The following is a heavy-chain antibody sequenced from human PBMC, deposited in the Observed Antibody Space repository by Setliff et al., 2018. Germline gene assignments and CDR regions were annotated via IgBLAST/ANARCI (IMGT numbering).Heavy chain of an antibody. Sequence: ASVKVSCKASGYIFSSYGINWVRQAPGQGLECMGRINPNNGGTNYAQKFQGRVTLTRDTSITTVYMELSTLTSDDTAVYYCVREGLSFGPGCCPNWLDPWGQGTLVTVSS. CDR1: GYIFSSYG. J-gene: IGHJ5*02. CDR2: INPNNGGT. V-gene: IGHV1-2*06. CDR3: VREGLSFGPGCCPNWLDP. D-gene: IGHD3-3*01.